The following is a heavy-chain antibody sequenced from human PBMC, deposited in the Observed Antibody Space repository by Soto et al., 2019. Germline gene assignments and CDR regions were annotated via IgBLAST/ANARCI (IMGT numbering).Heavy chain of an antibody. Sequence: QLHLVQSGAVVKRPGASVTVSCSASGYPVTAYYMHWVRQAPGRGLEGMGGINPATGAAKYTQPFQGRVTLTRDTSTSTVFMALSGLTSEDTAVFYCARGGGVGVAGSAAFDMWGQGTLVTVSS. CDR1: GYPVTAYY. V-gene: IGHV1-2*02. J-gene: IGHJ3*02. CDR3: ARGGGVGVAGSAAFDM. D-gene: IGHD3-3*01. CDR2: INPATGAA.